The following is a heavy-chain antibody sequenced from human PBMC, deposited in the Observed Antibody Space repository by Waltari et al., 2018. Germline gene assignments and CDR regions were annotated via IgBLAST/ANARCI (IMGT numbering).Heavy chain of an antibody. CDR1: GFTVSSNY. D-gene: IGHD6-19*01. V-gene: IGHV3-53*01. CDR2: IYSGGST. CDR3: ARDKVPAVAGTGY. Sequence: EVQLVESGGGLIQPGGSLRLSCAASGFTVSSNYMSWVRQAPGKGLEWVSVIYSGGSTYYADSVKGRFTISRDNSKNTLYLQMNSLRSEDTAVYYCARDKVPAVAGTGYWGQGTLVTVSS. J-gene: IGHJ4*02.